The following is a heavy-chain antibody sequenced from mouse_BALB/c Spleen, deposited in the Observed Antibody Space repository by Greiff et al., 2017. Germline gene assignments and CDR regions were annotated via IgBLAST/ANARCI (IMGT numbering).Heavy chain of an antibody. D-gene: IGHD4-1*01. CDR3: AREGKLGRGGFDY. CDR2: ISDGGSST. Sequence: EVQGVESGGGLVKPGGSLKLSCAASGFTFSDYYMYWVRQTPETRLEWVATISDGGSSTYYPDSVKGRFTISRDNAKNNLYLQMSSLKSEDTAMDYCAREGKLGRGGFDYGGQGTTLTVAS. J-gene: IGHJ2*01. CDR1: GFTFSDYY. V-gene: IGHV5-4*02.